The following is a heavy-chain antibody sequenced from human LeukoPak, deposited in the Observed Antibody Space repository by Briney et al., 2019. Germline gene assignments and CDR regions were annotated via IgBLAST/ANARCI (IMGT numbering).Heavy chain of an antibody. Sequence: SVKVSCKASGYTFTCYDIHWVRQPSGQGLEWMGWMNPNSGNTGYAQKFQGRVTMTRSTSISTAYVELSSLRSEDTAVYYCATASTVTTERGSVVRAFDIWGQGTMVTVSS. D-gene: IGHD4-17*01. CDR3: ATASTVTTERGSVVRAFDI. J-gene: IGHJ3*02. CDR1: GYTFTCYD. V-gene: IGHV1-8*01. CDR2: MNPNSGNT.